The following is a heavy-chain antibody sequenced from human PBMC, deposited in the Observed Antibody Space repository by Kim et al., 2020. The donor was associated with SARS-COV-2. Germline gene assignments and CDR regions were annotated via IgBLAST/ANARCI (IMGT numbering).Heavy chain of an antibody. CDR3: AKVEGLGRYYPLKS. CDR2: IKEDGSEK. V-gene: IGHV3-7*03. D-gene: IGHD1-26*01. CDR1: GFIFRNYW. Sequence: GGSLRLSCEASGFIFRNYWMNWVRLVPGKGLEWVAKIKEDGSEKYYVDSVKGRFTISSDNAKNSLYLQMNNMSHEDKAVYYCAKVEGLGRYYPLKSWGQG. J-gene: IGHJ5*02.